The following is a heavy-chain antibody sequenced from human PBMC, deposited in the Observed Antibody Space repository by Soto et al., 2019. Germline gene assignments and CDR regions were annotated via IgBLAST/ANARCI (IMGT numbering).Heavy chain of an antibody. CDR1: GYTFTSYY. CDR3: ANALGLYYFDY. J-gene: IGHJ4*02. Sequence: ASVKVSCKASGYTFTSYYMHWVRQAPGQRLEWMGWINAGNGNTKYSQKFQGRVTITRDTSASTAYMELSSLRSEDTAVYYCANALGLYYFDYWGQGTLVTVSS. D-gene: IGHD3-16*01. CDR2: INAGNGNT. V-gene: IGHV1-3*01.